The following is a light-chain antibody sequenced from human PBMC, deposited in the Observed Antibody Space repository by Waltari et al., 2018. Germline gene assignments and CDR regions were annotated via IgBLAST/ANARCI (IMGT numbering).Light chain of an antibody. Sequence: GPSSDIANYNYVSWYQQFPGRAPKLLIYEAKRRPSGVPDRFSGSKSGSTAFLTVSGLQADDEADYHCATYAGSYVLFGGGTKLTVL. CDR3: ATYAGSYVL. J-gene: IGLJ3*02. V-gene: IGLV2-8*01. CDR1: SSDIANYNY. CDR2: EAK.